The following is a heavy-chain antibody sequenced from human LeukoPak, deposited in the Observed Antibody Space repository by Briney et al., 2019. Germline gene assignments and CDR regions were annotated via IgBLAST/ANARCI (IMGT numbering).Heavy chain of an antibody. J-gene: IGHJ4*02. Sequence: SETLSLTCTVSGGSISSSSYYWGWIRQPPGKGLEWIGSIYYSGSTYHNPSLKSRVTISVDTSKNQFSLKLSSVTAADTAVYYCATSIAARFDYWGQGTLVTVSS. CDR1: GGSISSSSYY. CDR3: ATSIAARFDY. D-gene: IGHD6-6*01. V-gene: IGHV4-39*01. CDR2: IYYSGST.